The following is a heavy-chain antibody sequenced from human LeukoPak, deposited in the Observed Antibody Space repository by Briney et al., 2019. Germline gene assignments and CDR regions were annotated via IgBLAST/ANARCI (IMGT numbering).Heavy chain of an antibody. D-gene: IGHD2-21*02. J-gene: IGHJ4*02. CDR1: GGTFSSYA. CDR2: IIPIFGTA. V-gene: IGHV1-69*05. CDR3: ARVLTAMAHRPFDY. Sequence: SVKVSCKASGGTFSSYAISWVRQAPGQGLEWMGGIIPIFGTANYAQKFQGRVTITTDESTSTAYMELSSLRSEDTAVYYCARVLTAMAHRPFDYWGQGTPVTVSS.